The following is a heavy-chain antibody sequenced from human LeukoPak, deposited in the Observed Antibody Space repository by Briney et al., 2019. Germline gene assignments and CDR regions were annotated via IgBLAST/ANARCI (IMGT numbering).Heavy chain of an antibody. D-gene: IGHD3-22*01. CDR3: ARLHYYDSSGYWFDY. Sequence: ASVKVSCKASGYTFTSYGISWVRQAPGQGLEXXXXISAYNGNTNYAQKLQGGVTMTTDASTSTAYMELRSLRSDDTAVYYCARLHYYDSSGYWFDYWGQGTLVTVSS. CDR1: GYTFTSYG. CDR2: ISAYNGNT. V-gene: IGHV1-18*01. J-gene: IGHJ4*02.